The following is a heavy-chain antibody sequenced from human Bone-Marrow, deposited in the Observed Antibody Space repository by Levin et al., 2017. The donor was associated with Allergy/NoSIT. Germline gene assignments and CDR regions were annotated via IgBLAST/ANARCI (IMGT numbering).Heavy chain of an antibody. V-gene: IGHV3-11*01. D-gene: IGHD6-25*01. CDR3: ARIYGSEETFDI. CDR2: ISSSETTM. CDR1: GFTFSDYF. Sequence: LSLTCAASGFTFSDYFMSWIRQAPGKGLEWISYISSSETTMYYADSVKGRFTISRDNAKNSLFLQMNSLRADDTAVYYCARIYGSEETFDIWGQGTMVTVSS. J-gene: IGHJ3*02.